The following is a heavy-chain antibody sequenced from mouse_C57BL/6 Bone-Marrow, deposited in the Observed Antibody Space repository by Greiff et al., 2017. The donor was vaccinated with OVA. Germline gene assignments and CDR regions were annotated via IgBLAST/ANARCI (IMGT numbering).Heavy chain of an antibody. CDR3: AIYYGSRKGYFAV. CDR1: GFTFSDYG. CDR2: ISSGSSTI. Sequence: EVQRVESGGGLVKPGGSLQLSCAASGFTFSDYGMHWVRQAPEKGLEWVAYISSGSSTIYYADTVKGRFTISRDNAKNTLFLQMTSLRSEDTAMYYCAIYYGSRKGYFAVWGTGTTVTVSS. V-gene: IGHV5-17*01. D-gene: IGHD1-1*01. J-gene: IGHJ1*03.